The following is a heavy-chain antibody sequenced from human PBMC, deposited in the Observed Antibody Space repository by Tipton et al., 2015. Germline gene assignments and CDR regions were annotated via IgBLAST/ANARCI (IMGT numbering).Heavy chain of an antibody. J-gene: IGHJ6*02. CDR1: GASISSTSYY. Sequence: TLSLTCTVPGASISSTSYYWGWIRQPPGKGLEWIGSIYDSGSTYYNPSLKSRVTISVDTSENQFSLKLSSVTAADTAVYYCARQGTVVVIGMSHYYYYGMDVWGQGTTVTVSS. V-gene: IGHV4-39*01. CDR2: IYDSGST. D-gene: IGHD2-21*01. CDR3: ARQGTVVVIGMSHYYYYGMDV.